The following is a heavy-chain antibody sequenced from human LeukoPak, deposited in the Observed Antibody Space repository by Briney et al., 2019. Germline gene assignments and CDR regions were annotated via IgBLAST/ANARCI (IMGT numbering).Heavy chain of an antibody. CDR1: GYTFTGYY. V-gene: IGHV1-2*02. Sequence: GASVKVSCKASGYTFTGYYMHWVRQAPGQGLEWMGWINPNSGGTNYAQKFQGRVTMTRDTSISTAYMELSSLTSDDAAVYFCARERGYCSDSACYGSDYWGQGTLVTVSS. CDR2: INPNSGGT. J-gene: IGHJ4*02. D-gene: IGHD2-2*01. CDR3: ARERGYCSDSACYGSDY.